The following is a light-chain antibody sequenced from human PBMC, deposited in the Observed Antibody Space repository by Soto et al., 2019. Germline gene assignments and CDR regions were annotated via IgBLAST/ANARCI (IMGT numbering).Light chain of an antibody. Sequence: QSVLTQPPSASGTPGQRVTISCSGSSSNIGSNYVYWYQQLPGTAPKLLIYRNNQRPSGVPDRFSGSKSGTSASLAISGLXXXXXXDYYCAAWDDSLSGRWLFGGGTKLTVL. V-gene: IGLV1-47*01. CDR1: SSNIGSNY. CDR3: AAWDDSLSGRWL. CDR2: RNN. J-gene: IGLJ3*02.